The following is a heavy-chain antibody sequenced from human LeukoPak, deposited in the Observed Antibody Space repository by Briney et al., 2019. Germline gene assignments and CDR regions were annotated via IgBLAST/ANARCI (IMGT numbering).Heavy chain of an antibody. V-gene: IGHV1-18*01. CDR3: ARDPYCTSGVCYTVWFDP. J-gene: IGHJ5*02. CDR1: GYTFTSYG. CDR2: ISAYNGNT. Sequence: ASVKVSCKASGYTFTSYGISWVRQAPGQGLEWMGWISAYNGNTNYAQKLQGRVTMTTDTSTSTAYMELRSLRSDDTAVYYCARDPYCTSGVCYTVWFDPWGQGTLVTVSS. D-gene: IGHD2-8*01.